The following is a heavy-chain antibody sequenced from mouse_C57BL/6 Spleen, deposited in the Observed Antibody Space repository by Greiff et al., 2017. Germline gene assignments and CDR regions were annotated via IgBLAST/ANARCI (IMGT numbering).Heavy chain of an antibody. V-gene: IGHV5-17*01. J-gene: IGHJ1*03. CDR3: ANWYFDV. CDR1: GFTFSDYG. Sequence: EVKLVESGGGLVKPGGSLKLSCAASGFTFSDYGMHWVRQAPGKGLEWVGYISSGSGSIYYADTVKGRFTISRDNAKNTLFLQMTSLRSEDTAMYYCANWYFDVWGTGTTVTVSS. CDR2: ISSGSGSI.